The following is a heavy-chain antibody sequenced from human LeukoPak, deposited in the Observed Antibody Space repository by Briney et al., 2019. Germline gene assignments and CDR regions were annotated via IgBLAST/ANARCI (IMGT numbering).Heavy chain of an antibody. CDR3: ARESSSCNDY. J-gene: IGHJ4*02. CDR2: INPNSGGT. D-gene: IGHD6-13*01. V-gene: IGHV1-2*02. CDR1: GGTFSSYD. Sequence: ASVKVSCKASGGTFSSYDISWVRQAPGQGLEWMGWINPNSGGTNYAQKFQGRSTVTKDTSISKAYMELSRLKSDDTAVYYCARESSSCNDYWGQGTLVTVSS.